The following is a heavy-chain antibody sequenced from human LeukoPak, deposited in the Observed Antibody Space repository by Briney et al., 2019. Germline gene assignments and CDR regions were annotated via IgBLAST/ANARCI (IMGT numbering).Heavy chain of an antibody. D-gene: IGHD3-3*01. J-gene: IGHJ6*02. CDR2: IYYSGST. Sequence: PSETLSLTCTVSGGSISSYYWSWIRQPPGKGLEWIGYIYYSGSTNYNPSLKSRVTIPVDTSKNQFSLKLSSVTAAGTAVYYCARAGPYYDFWSGYYSGYYYYGMDVWGQGTTVTVSS. V-gene: IGHV4-59*01. CDR3: ARAGPYYDFWSGYYSGYYYYGMDV. CDR1: GGSISSYY.